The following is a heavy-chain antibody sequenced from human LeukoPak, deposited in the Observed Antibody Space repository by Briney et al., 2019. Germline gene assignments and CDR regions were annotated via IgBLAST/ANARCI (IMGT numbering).Heavy chain of an antibody. CDR2: INPNSGDT. CDR1: GYTFTVYY. CDR3: ARRYSSGWYDAFDI. D-gene: IGHD6-19*01. V-gene: IGHV1-2*02. Sequence: ASVKVSCKASGYTFTVYYMHWVRQAPGQGREWMGWINPNSGDTNYAQKFKGRVTMTRDTSISTAYMELSRLRSDDTAVYYCARRYSSGWYDAFDIWGQGTMVTVSS. J-gene: IGHJ3*02.